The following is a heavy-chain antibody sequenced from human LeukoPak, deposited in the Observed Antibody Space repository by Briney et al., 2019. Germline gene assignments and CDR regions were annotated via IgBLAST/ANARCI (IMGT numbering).Heavy chain of an antibody. CDR3: ARDGRGSYDY. D-gene: IGHD1-26*01. V-gene: IGHV1-18*01. Sequence: ASVKVSCKASGYTFTRYGISWVRQAPGQGLEGMGWISAYNGNTNYAQKLQGRVTMTTDTSTSTAYMELRSVRSDDAAVYYCARDGRGSYDYWGQGTLVTVSS. CDR1: GYTFTRYG. J-gene: IGHJ4*02. CDR2: ISAYNGNT.